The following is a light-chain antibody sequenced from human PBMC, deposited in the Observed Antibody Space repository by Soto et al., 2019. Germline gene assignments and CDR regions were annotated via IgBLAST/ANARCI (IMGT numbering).Light chain of an antibody. CDR2: AAS. CDR1: ENVNSY. J-gene: IGKJ1*01. CDR3: QQSYSRLVT. V-gene: IGKV1-39*01. Sequence: DIQMTQSPSSLSASVEDRVIITCRESENVNSYLNWYQQKPGKAPKLLIYAASSLQSGVPSRFSGSGSETVFTLTINNLQPEDSATYYCQQSYSRLVTFGLGTKVEIK.